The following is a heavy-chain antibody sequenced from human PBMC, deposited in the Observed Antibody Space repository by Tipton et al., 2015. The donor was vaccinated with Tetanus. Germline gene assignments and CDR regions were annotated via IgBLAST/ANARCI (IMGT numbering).Heavy chain of an antibody. CDR2: IWYDGSNK. CDR3: AREGAWFGSIDAFDI. Sequence: RSLRLSCAASGFTFSSYGMHWVRQAPGKGLEWVAVIWYDGSNKYYADSVKGRFTISRDNSKNTLYLQMNSLRAEDTAVYYCAREGAWFGSIDAFDIWGQGTMVTVSS. V-gene: IGHV3-33*01. CDR1: GFTFSSYG. J-gene: IGHJ3*02. D-gene: IGHD3-10*01.